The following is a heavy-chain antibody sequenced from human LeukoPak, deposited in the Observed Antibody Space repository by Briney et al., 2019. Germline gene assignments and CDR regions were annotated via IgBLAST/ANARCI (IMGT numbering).Heavy chain of an antibody. D-gene: IGHD4/OR15-4a*01. CDR3: VRGPYGASISNWFDP. J-gene: IGHJ5*02. V-gene: IGHV4-59*01. CDR1: GDSITGYS. Sequence: ETLSLTCSVSGDSITGYSWSWIRQTPGKGLEWIGYIYYNGDTHYNPSLNSRLSMSVDTPNKQFSLNLRSVTAADTAVYYCVRGPYGASISNWFDPWGQGLLVTVSS. CDR2: IYYNGDT.